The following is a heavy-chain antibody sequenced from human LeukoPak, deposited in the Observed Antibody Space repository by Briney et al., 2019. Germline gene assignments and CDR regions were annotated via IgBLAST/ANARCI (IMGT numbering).Heavy chain of an antibody. CDR3: ARARTSAMVNIYYYGMDV. J-gene: IGHJ6*02. Sequence: GGSLTLSCAASGFTVRSNYMSWVRQAPGGGVEWVSVIYSGGSTYYADSVKGRFTISRDNSKNTLYLQMNSLRAEDTAVYYCARARTSAMVNIYYYGMDVWGQGTTVTVSS. CDR2: IYSGGST. V-gene: IGHV3-66*02. D-gene: IGHD5-18*01. CDR1: GFTVRSNY.